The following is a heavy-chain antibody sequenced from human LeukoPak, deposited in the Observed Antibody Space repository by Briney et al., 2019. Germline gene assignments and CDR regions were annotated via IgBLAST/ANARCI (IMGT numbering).Heavy chain of an antibody. J-gene: IGHJ5*02. CDR2: INPNSGGT. Sequence: ASVKVSCKASGYTFTGYYMHWVRQAPGQGLEWMGWINPNSGGTNYAQKFQGRVTMTRDTSISTAYMELSRLRSEDTAVYYCAREKASFGSGSPMAPPGGNWFDPWGQGTLVTVSS. V-gene: IGHV1-2*02. CDR1: GYTFTGYY. CDR3: AREKASFGSGSPMAPPGGNWFDP. D-gene: IGHD3-10*01.